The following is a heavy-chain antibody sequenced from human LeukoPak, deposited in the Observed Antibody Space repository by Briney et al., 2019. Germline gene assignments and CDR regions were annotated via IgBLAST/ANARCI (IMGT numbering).Heavy chain of an antibody. CDR2: IRYDGGNK. Sequence: GGSLRLSCAASGFTFSSYGMHWVRQAPGKGLEWVAFIRYDGGNKYHADSVKGRFTISRDNSKKTLSLQMNSLRAEDTAVYYCAKGAGILSPYYMDVWGKGTTVTVSS. J-gene: IGHJ6*03. V-gene: IGHV3-30*02. CDR1: GFTFSSYG. CDR3: AKGAGILSPYYMDV. D-gene: IGHD2-15*01.